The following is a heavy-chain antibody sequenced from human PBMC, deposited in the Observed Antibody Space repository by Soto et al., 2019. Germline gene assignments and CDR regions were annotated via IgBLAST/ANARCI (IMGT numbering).Heavy chain of an antibody. J-gene: IGHJ4*02. CDR1: GGSFSGYY. Sequence: QVQLQQWGAGLLKPSETLSLTCAVYGGSFSGYYWSWIRQPPGKGLEWIGEINHSGSTNYNPSLKSRVTISVDTAKNQFSLKLSSVTAAYTAVYYCARGRVRVYYDSSGYFDYWGQGTLVTVSS. CDR3: ARGRVRVYYDSSGYFDY. V-gene: IGHV4-34*01. CDR2: INHSGST. D-gene: IGHD3-22*01.